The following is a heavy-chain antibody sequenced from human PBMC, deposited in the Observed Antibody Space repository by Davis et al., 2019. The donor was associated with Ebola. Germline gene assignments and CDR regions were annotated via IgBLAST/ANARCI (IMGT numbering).Heavy chain of an antibody. V-gene: IGHV4-31*03. CDR3: ARDPHYDILTGSLYY. CDR1: GGSISSGGYY. CDR2: IYYSGST. Sequence: LRLSCTVSGGSISSGGYYWSWIRQHPGKGLEWIGYIYYSGSTYYNPSLKSRVTISVDTSKNQFSLKLSSVTAADTAVYYCARDPHYDILTGSLYYWGQGTLVTVSS. J-gene: IGHJ4*02. D-gene: IGHD3-9*01.